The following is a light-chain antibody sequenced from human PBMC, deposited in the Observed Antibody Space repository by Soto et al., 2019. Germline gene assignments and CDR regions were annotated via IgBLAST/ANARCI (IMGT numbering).Light chain of an antibody. CDR2: GAS. J-gene: IGKJ2*01. CDR3: HQYGSSPYT. V-gene: IGKV3-20*01. CDR1: QSVSSSY. Sequence: EIVLTQSPGTLSLSPGERATLSCRASQSVSSSYFAWYQQKPGQAPRLLIYGASSRATGIPDRFSGSGSGTDFTLTISRLEPEDFAVYYCHQYGSSPYTFGQGTKLEIK.